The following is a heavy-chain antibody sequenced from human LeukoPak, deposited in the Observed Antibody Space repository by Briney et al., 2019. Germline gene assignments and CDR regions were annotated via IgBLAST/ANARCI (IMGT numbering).Heavy chain of an antibody. CDR1: GDSISSDDYY. J-gene: IGHJ3*02. Sequence: PSETLSLTCTVSGDSISSDDYYWSWIRQPAEKGLEWIGSIYYSGSTYYNPSLKSRVTISVDTSKNQFSLKLSSVTAADTAVYYCARSRVGATTGYAFDIWGQGTMVTVSS. D-gene: IGHD1-26*01. V-gene: IGHV4-39*07. CDR3: ARSRVGATTGYAFDI. CDR2: IYYSGST.